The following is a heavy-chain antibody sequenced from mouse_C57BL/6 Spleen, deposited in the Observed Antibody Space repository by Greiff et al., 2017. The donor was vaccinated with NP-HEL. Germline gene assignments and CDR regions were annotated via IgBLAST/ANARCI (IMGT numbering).Heavy chain of an antibody. CDR3: ARYSNGFAY. CDR2: INPSTGGT. D-gene: IGHD2-5*01. V-gene: IGHV1-42*01. CDR1: GYSFTGYY. Sequence: DVKLQESGPELVKPGASVKISCKASGYSFTGYYMNWVKQSPEKSLEWIGEINPSTGGTTYNQKFKAKATLTVDKSSSTAYMQLKSLTSEDSAVYYCARYSNGFAYWGQGTLVTVSA. J-gene: IGHJ3*01.